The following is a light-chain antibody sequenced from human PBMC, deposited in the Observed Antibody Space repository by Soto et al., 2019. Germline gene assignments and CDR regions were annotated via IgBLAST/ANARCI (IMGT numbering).Light chain of an antibody. CDR3: SSYACNYNIYF. V-gene: IGLV2-8*01. J-gene: IGLJ1*01. CDR2: EVS. Sequence: QSALTQPPSASGSPGQSVTISCTGTSSDVGAYNYVSWYQQHPGKAPKLMIYEVSKRPSGVPDRFSGSKSGNTASLTVSGLQAEDEADYYCSSYACNYNIYFFGTGTKVTV. CDR1: SSDVGAYNY.